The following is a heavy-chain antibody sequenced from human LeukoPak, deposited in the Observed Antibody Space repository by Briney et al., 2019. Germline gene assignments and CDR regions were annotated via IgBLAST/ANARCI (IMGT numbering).Heavy chain of an antibody. J-gene: IGHJ6*03. V-gene: IGHV3-23*01. D-gene: IGHD3-22*01. Sequence: PGGSLRLSCAASGFTFSSYAMSWVRQALGKGLEWVSAISGSGGSTYYADSVKGRFTISRDNSKNTLYLQMNSLRAEDTAVYYCAKAPKYYYDNMHYYRDVWGKGTTVPFSS. CDR2: ISGSGGST. CDR1: GFTFSSYA. CDR3: AKAPKYYYDNMHYYRDV.